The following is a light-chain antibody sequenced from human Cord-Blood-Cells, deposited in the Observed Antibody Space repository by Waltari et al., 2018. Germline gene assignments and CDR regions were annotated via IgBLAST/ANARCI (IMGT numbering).Light chain of an antibody. Sequence: DIQMTQSPSSLSASVGDSVPITCRASQSISSYLNWYQQKPGKAPKLLIYAASSLQSGVPSRFSGSGSGTDFTLTISSLQPEDFATYDCQQSYSTPWTFGQGTKVEVK. V-gene: IGKV1-39*01. CDR3: QQSYSTPWT. CDR2: AAS. J-gene: IGKJ1*01. CDR1: QSISSY.